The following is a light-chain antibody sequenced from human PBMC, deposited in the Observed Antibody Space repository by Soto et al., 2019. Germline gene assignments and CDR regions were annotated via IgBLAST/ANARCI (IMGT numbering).Light chain of an antibody. CDR1: QSVSIY. Sequence: EIVMTQSPGTLSLSPGERATLSCRASQSVSIYLAWYQQKPGQAPRLLIYDASSRATGIPDRFSGSGSATDFTLTISRLEPEHFAVYYCQQYDISPITFGQGTRLEI. V-gene: IGKV3-20*01. CDR3: QQYDISPIT. CDR2: DAS. J-gene: IGKJ5*01.